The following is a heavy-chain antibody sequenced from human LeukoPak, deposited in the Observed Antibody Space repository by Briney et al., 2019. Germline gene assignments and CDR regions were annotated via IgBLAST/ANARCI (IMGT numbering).Heavy chain of an antibody. CDR3: ARAGLGGSHKPLDY. J-gene: IGHJ4*02. CDR2: IYTGGST. V-gene: IGHV4-61*02. Sequence: PSETLSLTCTVSGGSFSRGSYYWTWIRQPAGKRLEWIGRIYTGGSTNYNPSLKSRVTISIDTPKSQFSLKLTSVTAADTAVYYCARAGLGGSHKPLDYWGQGTLVTVSS. D-gene: IGHD1-26*01. CDR1: GGSFSRGSYY.